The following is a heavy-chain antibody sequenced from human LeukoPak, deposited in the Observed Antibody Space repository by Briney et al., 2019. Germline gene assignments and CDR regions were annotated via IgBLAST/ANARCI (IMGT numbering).Heavy chain of an antibody. CDR1: GGSFSGYY. CDR3: ARGSGWYFY. V-gene: IGHV4-59*01. Sequence: SETLSLTCAVYGGSFSGYYWSWIRQPPGKGLEWIGYIYYSGSTDYNPSLKSRVTISVDMSKNQFSLKLSSVTAADTAVYYCARGSGWYFYWGQGTLVTVSS. CDR2: IYYSGST. D-gene: IGHD6-19*01. J-gene: IGHJ4*02.